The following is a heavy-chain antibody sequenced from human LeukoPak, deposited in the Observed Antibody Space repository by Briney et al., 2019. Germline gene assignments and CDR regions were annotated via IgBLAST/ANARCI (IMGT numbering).Heavy chain of an antibody. D-gene: IGHD2-15*01. V-gene: IGHV3-21*01. CDR2: ISSSSYI. CDR1: GFTFSSHS. Sequence: PGRSLRLSCAASGFTFSSHSMNWVRQAPGKGLEWVSSISSSSYIYYADSVKGRFTISRDNAKNSLYLQMNSLRAEDTAVYYCARDQASPGYCSGGSCADAFDIWGQGTMVTVSS. J-gene: IGHJ3*02. CDR3: ARDQASPGYCSGGSCADAFDI.